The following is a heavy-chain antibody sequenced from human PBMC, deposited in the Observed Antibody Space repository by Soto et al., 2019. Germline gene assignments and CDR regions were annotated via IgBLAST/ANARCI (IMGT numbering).Heavy chain of an antibody. Sequence: GGSLRLFCAASGFTFSDYYMSWIRQAPGKGLEWVSYISSSGSTIYYADSVKGRFTISRDNAKNSLYLQMNSLRAEDTAVYYCARDASVDYYYYYGMDVWGQGTTVTVSS. CDR1: GFTFSDYY. J-gene: IGHJ6*02. CDR2: ISSSGSTI. V-gene: IGHV3-11*01. CDR3: ARDASVDYYYYYGMDV. D-gene: IGHD2-15*01.